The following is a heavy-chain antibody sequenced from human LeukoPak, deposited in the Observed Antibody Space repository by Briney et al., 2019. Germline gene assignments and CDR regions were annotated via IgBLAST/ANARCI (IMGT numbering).Heavy chain of an antibody. D-gene: IGHD2-2*01. V-gene: IGHV1-18*01. Sequence: ASVKVSCKASGYTFTSYGISWVRQAPGQGLEWMGWISAYNGNTKYAQKLQGRVTMTTDTSTSTAYMELRSLRSDDTAAYYCARETHIVVPAAPYYYYYGMDVWGQGTTVTVSS. J-gene: IGHJ6*02. CDR3: ARETHIVVPAAPYYYYYGMDV. CDR1: GYTFTSYG. CDR2: ISAYNGNT.